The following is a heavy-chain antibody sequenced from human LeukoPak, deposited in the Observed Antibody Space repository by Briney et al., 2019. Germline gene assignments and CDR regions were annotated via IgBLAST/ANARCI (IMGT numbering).Heavy chain of an antibody. Sequence: GASVKVSCKASGYTLTGYHMHWVRQAPGQGLEWMGWINPKNGGTKYAQKFQGRVTMTRDTSISTAYMELSSLRADDTAVYYCARGDILRNFDWLDDWFDPWGQGTLVTVSS. CDR3: ARGDILRNFDWLDDWFDP. CDR1: GYTLTGYH. D-gene: IGHD3-9*01. J-gene: IGHJ5*02. CDR2: INPKNGGT. V-gene: IGHV1-2*02.